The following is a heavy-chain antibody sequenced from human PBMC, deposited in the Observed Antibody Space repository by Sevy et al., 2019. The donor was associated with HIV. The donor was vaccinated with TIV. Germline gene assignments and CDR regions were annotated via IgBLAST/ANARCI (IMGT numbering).Heavy chain of an antibody. Sequence: SETLSLTCAVYGESFSGYYWSWIRQPPGKGLEWIVEIIHSGSTNYNPSLKSRVTISVDTSKNQFSLKLSSVTAADTAVYYCARGLSEFYYWGQGTLVTVSS. CDR3: ARGLSEFYY. V-gene: IGHV4-34*01. CDR1: GESFSGYY. CDR2: IIHSGST. J-gene: IGHJ4*02.